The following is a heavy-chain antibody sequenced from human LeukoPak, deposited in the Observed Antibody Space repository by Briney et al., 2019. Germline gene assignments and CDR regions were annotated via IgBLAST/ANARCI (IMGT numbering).Heavy chain of an antibody. J-gene: IGHJ4*02. D-gene: IGHD3-22*01. V-gene: IGHV7-4-1*02. CDR1: GYTFTSYA. CDR2: INTNTGNP. Sequence: ASVKVSCKASGYTFTSYAMNWARQAPGQGLEWMGWINTNTGNPTYAQGFTGRFVFSLDTSVSTAYLQISSLKAEDTAVYFCARPYYYDSSNYAAGFGYWGQGTLVTVSS. CDR3: ARPYYYDSSNYAAGFGY.